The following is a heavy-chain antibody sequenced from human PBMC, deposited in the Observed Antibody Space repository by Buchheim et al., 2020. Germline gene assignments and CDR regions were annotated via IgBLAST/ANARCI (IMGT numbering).Heavy chain of an antibody. V-gene: IGHV1-2*04. CDR2: INPNTGVT. J-gene: IGHJ5*02. Sequence: QVQLVQSGAEVKKPGASVKVSCKASGYTFTGYYLHWVRQAPGQGLEWMGWINPNTGVTMYAQKFQEWVTMTRDTSIRTAYMELSRLKSDATAVYYCARDRAAASSHNWFAPWDQGTL. CDR3: ARDRAAASSHNWFAP. D-gene: IGHD6-13*01. CDR1: GYTFTGYY.